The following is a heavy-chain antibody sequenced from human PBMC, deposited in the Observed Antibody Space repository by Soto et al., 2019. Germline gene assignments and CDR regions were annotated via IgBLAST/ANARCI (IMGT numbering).Heavy chain of an antibody. Sequence: QVQLVQSGAEVKKPGSSVKVSCKASGGTFSSYAISWVRQAPGQGLDWMGGIIPIFGTANYAQKFQGRVTITADESTSTAYMELSSLRSEDTAVYYCARSQDYYDSSGYYHYNWFDPWGQGTLVTVSS. D-gene: IGHD3-22*01. V-gene: IGHV1-69*01. CDR3: ARSQDYYDSSGYYHYNWFDP. CDR2: IIPIFGTA. CDR1: GGTFSSYA. J-gene: IGHJ5*02.